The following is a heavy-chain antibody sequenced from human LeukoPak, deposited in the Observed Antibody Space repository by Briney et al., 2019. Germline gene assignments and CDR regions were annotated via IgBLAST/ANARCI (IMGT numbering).Heavy chain of an antibody. Sequence: SQTLSLTCTVSGGSISSGDYYWSWIRQPPGKGLEWIGYIYYSGSTYYNPSLKSRVTISVDTSKNQFSLKLSSVTAADTAVCYCARENCISTSCSLSGWFDPWGQGTLVTVSS. CDR2: IYYSGST. CDR1: GGSISSGDYY. CDR3: ARENCISTSCSLSGWFDP. V-gene: IGHV4-30-4*08. J-gene: IGHJ5*02. D-gene: IGHD2-2*01.